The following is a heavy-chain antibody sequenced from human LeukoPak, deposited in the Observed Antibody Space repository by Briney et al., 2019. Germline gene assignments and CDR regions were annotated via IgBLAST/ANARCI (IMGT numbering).Heavy chain of an antibody. D-gene: IGHD3-22*01. CDR2: IYYSGST. J-gene: IGHJ6*02. Sequence: SETLSLTCTVSGGSVSSGSYYWSWIRQPPGKGLEWIGYIYYSGSTNYNPSLKSRVTISVDTSKNQFSLKLSSVPAADTAVYYCARGGSSGYYSFYYGMDVWGQGTTVTVSS. CDR1: GGSVSSGSYY. V-gene: IGHV4-61*01. CDR3: ARGGSSGYYSFYYGMDV.